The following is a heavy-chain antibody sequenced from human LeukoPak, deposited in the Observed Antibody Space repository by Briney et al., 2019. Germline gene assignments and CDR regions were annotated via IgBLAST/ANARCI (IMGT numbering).Heavy chain of an antibody. CDR1: GGSFSGYY. Sequence: PSETLSLTCAVYGGSFSGYYWSWIRQPPGKGLEWIGEINHSGSTNYNPSLKSRVTISVDTSKNQLSLKLSSMTAADTAVYYCAGASSGWYRAYFFDYWGQGTLVTVSS. CDR2: INHSGST. D-gene: IGHD6-19*01. J-gene: IGHJ4*02. CDR3: AGASSGWYRAYFFDY. V-gene: IGHV4-34*01.